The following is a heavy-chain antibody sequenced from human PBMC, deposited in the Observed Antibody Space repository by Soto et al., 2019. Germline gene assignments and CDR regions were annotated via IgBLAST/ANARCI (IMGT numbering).Heavy chain of an antibody. Sequence: SVKVSCKASGGTFSSYTISWVRQAPGQGLEWMGRIIPILGIANYAQKFQGRVTITADKSTSTAYMELSSLRSEDTAVYYCARDRIFGVVITNWFDPWGQGTLVTVSS. J-gene: IGHJ5*02. CDR2: IIPILGIA. D-gene: IGHD3-3*01. V-gene: IGHV1-69*04. CDR3: ARDRIFGVVITNWFDP. CDR1: GGTFSSYT.